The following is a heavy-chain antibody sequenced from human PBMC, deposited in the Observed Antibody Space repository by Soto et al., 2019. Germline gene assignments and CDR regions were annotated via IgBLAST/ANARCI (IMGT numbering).Heavy chain of an antibody. Sequence: PGGSLRLSCAASGFTFSDYYMTWIRQAPGKGLERVSYISSSGSTIYYADSVKGRFTISSDNANNSLYLQMNRLRADDTAVYYCERTVVPPAIISYYYGMDVWGQGATVTDSS. V-gene: IGHV3-11*01. D-gene: IGHD2-2*01. CDR3: ERTVVPPAIISYYYGMDV. CDR1: GFTFSDYY. J-gene: IGHJ6*02. CDR2: ISSSGSTI.